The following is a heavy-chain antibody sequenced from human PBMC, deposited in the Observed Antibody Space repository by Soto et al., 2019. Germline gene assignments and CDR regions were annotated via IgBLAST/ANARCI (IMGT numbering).Heavy chain of an antibody. CDR3: AGGPGWESVL. J-gene: IGHJ4*02. CDR2: IKKDGSEK. D-gene: IGHD6-19*01. V-gene: IGHV3-7*05. Sequence: EVQLVESGGGLVQPGGSLRLSCAASGLTLGDYWMNWVRQAPGKGLEWVANIKKDGSEKNYVDAVKGRFTISRDNAKNSLFLQMNSLRAEDTAVYYCAGGPGWESVLWGPGTHVTVSS. CDR1: GLTLGDYW.